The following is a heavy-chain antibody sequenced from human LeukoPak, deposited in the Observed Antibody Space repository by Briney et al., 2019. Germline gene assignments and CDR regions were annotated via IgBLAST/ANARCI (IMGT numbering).Heavy chain of an antibody. CDR1: GFTFSSRW. J-gene: IGHJ6*02. CDR3: ARDISRTMDV. V-gene: IGHV3-74*01. D-gene: IGHD2/OR15-2a*01. CDR2: INTDGSTT. Sequence: GGSLRLSCVASGFTFSSRWMHWVRQAPGKGLVWVSIINTDGSTTRYVDFEEGRFTISRDNARNTLYLEMNSLRVEDTAVYFCARDISRTMDVWGQGTTVTV.